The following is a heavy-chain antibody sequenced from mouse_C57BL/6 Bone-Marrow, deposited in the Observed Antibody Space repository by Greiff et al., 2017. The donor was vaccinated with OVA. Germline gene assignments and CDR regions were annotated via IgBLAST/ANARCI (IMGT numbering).Heavy chain of an antibody. CDR2: INPGSGGT. CDR3: ARGARYYDYDEGYFDV. Sequence: QVQLQQSGAELVRPGTSVKVSCKASGYAFTNYLIEWVKQRPGQGLEWIGVINPGSGGTNYNEKFKGKATLTADKSSSTAYMQLSSLTSADSAVYVCARGARYYDYDEGYFDVWGTGTTVTVSS. J-gene: IGHJ1*03. CDR1: GYAFTNYL. D-gene: IGHD2-4*01. V-gene: IGHV1-54*01.